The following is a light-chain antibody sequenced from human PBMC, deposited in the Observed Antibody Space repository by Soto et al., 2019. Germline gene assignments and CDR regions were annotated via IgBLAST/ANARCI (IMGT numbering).Light chain of an antibody. Sequence: AIQMTPSPSSLSASVGDRVTITCRASQDIRKDLAWYQQKPGKAPQILIYGASTLQTGVASRFSGSGSATDFTLTISSLQPEDSAAYYCLQDYNYPFTVGQGTKV. CDR2: GAS. V-gene: IGKV1-6*01. CDR1: QDIRKD. J-gene: IGKJ2*01. CDR3: LQDYNYPFT.